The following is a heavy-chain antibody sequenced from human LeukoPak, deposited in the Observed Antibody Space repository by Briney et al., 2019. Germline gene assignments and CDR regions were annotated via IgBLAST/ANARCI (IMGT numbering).Heavy chain of an antibody. Sequence: SQTLSLTCTVSGGSISSGGYYWSWIRQPPGKGLEWIGYIYYSGSTSYNPSLKSRVTISVDTSKNQFSLKLSSVTAADTAVYYCARGNVVLGYCSSTSCRYYYYGMDVWGQRTTVTVSS. CDR3: ARGNVVLGYCSSTSCRYYYYGMDV. V-gene: IGHV4-61*08. CDR2: IYYSGST. J-gene: IGHJ6*02. CDR1: GGSISSGGYY. D-gene: IGHD2-2*01.